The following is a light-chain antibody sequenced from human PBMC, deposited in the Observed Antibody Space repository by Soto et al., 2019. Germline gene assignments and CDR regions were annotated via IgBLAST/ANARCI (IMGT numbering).Light chain of an antibody. V-gene: IGKV4-1*01. CDR2: WAS. J-gene: IGKJ1*01. CDR1: QSIFYSSNNHSY. Sequence: DIVMTQSPDSLAASLGERATISCKSSQSIFYSSNNHSYLAWYQQKSGQPPHLLIYWASTRESGVPDRFSGSGSGTDFTLTINRLQAQDVAVYYCQQSYHPPWTFGQGTTVEI. CDR3: QQSYHPPWT.